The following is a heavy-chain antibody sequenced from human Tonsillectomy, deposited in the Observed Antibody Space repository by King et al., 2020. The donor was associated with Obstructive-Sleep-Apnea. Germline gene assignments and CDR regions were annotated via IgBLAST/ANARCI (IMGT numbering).Heavy chain of an antibody. CDR2: IDPSDSYT. D-gene: IGHD1-26*01. V-gene: IGHV5-10-1*01. CDR3: ARCKASSGSYQY. J-gene: IGHJ4*02. Sequence: QLVQSGAEVKKPGESLRISCKGSGYTFSKFWITWVRQMPGKGLEWMGRIDPSDSYTSYSPSFHGHVTMSVDKSISTAYLQWSRLQASDTAIYSLARCKASSGSYQYWGQGALVTVSS. CDR1: GYTFSKFW.